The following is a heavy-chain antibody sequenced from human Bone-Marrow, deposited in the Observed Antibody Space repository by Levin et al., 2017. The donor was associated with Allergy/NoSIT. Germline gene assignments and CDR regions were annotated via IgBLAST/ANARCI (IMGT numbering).Heavy chain of an antibody. V-gene: IGHV4-39*01. CDR1: GGSISSSSYY. Sequence: SETLSLTCTVSGGSISSSSYYWAWIRQPPGKGLEWIGSIYYTGSTYYNPSLKSRVSISVETSNNQFSLKLSSLAAADTAVYYCARPETVMTKYAFDIWGQGTMVAVSS. D-gene: IGHD3-16*01. CDR2: IYYTGST. CDR3: ARPETVMTKYAFDI. J-gene: IGHJ3*02.